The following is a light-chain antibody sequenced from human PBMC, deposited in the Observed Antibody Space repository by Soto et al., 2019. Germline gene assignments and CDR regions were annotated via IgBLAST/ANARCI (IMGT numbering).Light chain of an antibody. CDR2: AAT. V-gene: IGKV1-9*01. CDR3: QQLNSYPQT. Sequence: DIQLTQSPSFLSASVGDRVTITCRASQAISSYLAWYQQKAGKAPKLLIYAATTLQSGVPSRFSGSGSGAEFTLTITNLQPEDFATYYCQQLNSYPQTFGPGTKVDIK. CDR1: QAISSY. J-gene: IGKJ3*01.